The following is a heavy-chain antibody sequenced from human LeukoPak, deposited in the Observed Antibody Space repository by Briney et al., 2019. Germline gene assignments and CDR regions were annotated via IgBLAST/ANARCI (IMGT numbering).Heavy chain of an antibody. CDR2: ITRDGGGT. V-gene: IGHV3-43*01. J-gene: IGHJ4*02. D-gene: IGHD3-22*01. CDR3: ANFYYYDSSGYNEGIVD. Sequence: GGSLRLSCAASGFTFDRYTMYWVRQPPGKGLEWVSLITRDGGGTYYADSVKGRFTISRDNAKNSLYLQMDSLRAEDTAVYYCANFYYYDSSGYNEGIVDWGQGTLVTVSS. CDR1: GFTFDRYT.